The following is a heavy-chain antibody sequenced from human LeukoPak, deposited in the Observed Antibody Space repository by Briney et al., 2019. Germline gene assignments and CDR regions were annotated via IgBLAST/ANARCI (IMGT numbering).Heavy chain of an antibody. V-gene: IGHV4-31*03. D-gene: IGHD2-21*01. CDR1: GVSISSDKYY. Sequence: SETLSLTCTVSGVSISSDKYYWSWIRQRPGKGLEWIGYMYYSGSTSYNPSLKSRVSISLGTPKNQFSLKLTSVTAADTAVYYCATPYCGTISCLDVFDIWGQGRQVSVSS. J-gene: IGHJ3*02. CDR2: MYYSGST. CDR3: ATPYCGTISCLDVFDI.